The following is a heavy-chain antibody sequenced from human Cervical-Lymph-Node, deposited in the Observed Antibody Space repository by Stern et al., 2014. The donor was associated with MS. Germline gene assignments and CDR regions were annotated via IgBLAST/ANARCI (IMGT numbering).Heavy chain of an antibody. CDR1: GFSLSTSGVG. D-gene: IGHD3-3*01. J-gene: IGHJ4*02. CDR2: IYWDDDK. Sequence: ESGPTLVKPTQTLTLTCSFSGFSLSTSGVGVGWIRQPPGKALEWLSLIYWDDDKRYRPSLKSRLTITKDTSKNQVVLTMTNMDPVDTATYYCAHRPDFWGDYVFDYWGQGTLVTVSS. V-gene: IGHV2-5*02. CDR3: AHRPDFWGDYVFDY.